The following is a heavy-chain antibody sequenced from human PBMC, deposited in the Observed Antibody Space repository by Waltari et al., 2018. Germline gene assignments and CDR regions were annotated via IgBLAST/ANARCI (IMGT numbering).Heavy chain of an antibody. CDR2: INHSGST. V-gene: IGHV4-34*01. J-gene: IGHJ3*02. CDR1: GGSFSDYY. Sequence: QVRLQQWGAGLLKPSETLSLTCAFYGGSFSDYYWSWIRQPPGGGLEWIGEINHSGSTNYPPSLKSRVTTSVDMSKNQFALNLTSVTGADTAMYYCARRNPLSLIVADEGAFDIWGQGTMVSVSS. D-gene: IGHD5-12*01. CDR3: ARRNPLSLIVADEGAFDI.